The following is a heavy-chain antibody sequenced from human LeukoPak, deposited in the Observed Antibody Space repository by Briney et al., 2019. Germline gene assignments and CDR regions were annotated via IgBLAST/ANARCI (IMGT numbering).Heavy chain of an antibody. Sequence: ASVKVSCKASGYTFTSYGISWVRQAPGQGLEWVGWISAYNGNTNYAQKLQGRVTMTTDTSTSTAYMELRSLRSDDTAVYYCARLGYYDYVWGSYRYNWFDPWGQGTLVTVSS. CDR2: ISAYNGNT. J-gene: IGHJ5*02. CDR3: ARLGYYDYVWGSYRYNWFDP. D-gene: IGHD3-16*02. V-gene: IGHV1-18*01. CDR1: GYTFTSYG.